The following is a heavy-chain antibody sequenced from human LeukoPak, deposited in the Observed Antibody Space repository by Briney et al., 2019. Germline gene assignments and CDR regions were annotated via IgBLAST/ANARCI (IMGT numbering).Heavy chain of an antibody. CDR1: GYTFTGYC. V-gene: IGHV1-2*07. J-gene: IGHJ3*01. D-gene: IGHD3-16*01. Sequence: ASVKVSCKASGYTFTGYCMHWVRQAPGQGLEWMGWINPNTGTTNYAPRFQGRVTMTTDTSVTTAYLELKRLTPDDTAVYYCAKPLGGDRAAIGTSDAFQFWGQGTIITVSS. CDR3: AKPLGGDRAAIGTSDAFQF. CDR2: INPNTGTT.